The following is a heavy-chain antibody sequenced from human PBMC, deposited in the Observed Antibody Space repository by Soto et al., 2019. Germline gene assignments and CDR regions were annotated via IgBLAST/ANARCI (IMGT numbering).Heavy chain of an antibody. V-gene: IGHV3-23*01. Sequence: GGSLRLSCAASGFPLSTYGMTWVRQAPGKGLEWVSSFSGFGISSYYTDSVKGRFTISRDNSTNMLYLQMNSLRAEDTAVYYCAKGGGPRGYYGMDVWGQGTSVTVSS. J-gene: IGHJ6*02. CDR1: GFPLSTYG. D-gene: IGHD2-15*01. CDR3: AKGGGPRGYYGMDV. CDR2: FSGFGISS.